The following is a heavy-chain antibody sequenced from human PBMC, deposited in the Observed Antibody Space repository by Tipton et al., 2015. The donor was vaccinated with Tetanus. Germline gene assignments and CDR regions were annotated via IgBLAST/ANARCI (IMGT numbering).Heavy chain of an antibody. V-gene: IGHV4-59*01. CDR2: IYYSGSI. Sequence: TLSLTCTVSGGSISSYYWSWIRQPPGKGLEWIGYIYYSGSINYNPSLKSRVTISVDTSKNQFSLKLSSVTAADTAIYYCARDRKEQWLSQIRYGMDVWGQGTKVTVSS. D-gene: IGHD6-19*01. J-gene: IGHJ6*02. CDR1: GGSISSYY. CDR3: ARDRKEQWLSQIRYGMDV.